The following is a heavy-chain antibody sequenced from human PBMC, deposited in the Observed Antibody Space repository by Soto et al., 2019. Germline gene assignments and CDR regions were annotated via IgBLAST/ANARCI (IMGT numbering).Heavy chain of an antibody. D-gene: IGHD3-9*01. J-gene: IGHJ4*02. Sequence: DVQLLESGGGLEQPGGSLRLSCAASGFTFRDYAMSWVRQAPGKGLEWVTTITGSGSNLYYSDSVKGRFAISRDNSKNTLYLQMDSLTAEDTAVYYCAKGGAVYGLLTHDYWGQGTLVTVSS. CDR2: ITGSGSNL. V-gene: IGHV3-23*01. CDR3: AKGGAVYGLLTHDY. CDR1: GFTFRDYA.